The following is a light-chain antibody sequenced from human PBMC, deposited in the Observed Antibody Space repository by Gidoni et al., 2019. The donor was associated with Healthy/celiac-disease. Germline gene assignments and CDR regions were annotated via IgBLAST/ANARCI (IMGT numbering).Light chain of an antibody. Sequence: EIVLTQSPATLSLSPGERATLSCRASQSVSSYLAWYQQKPGHAPRLLIYDASNRATGIPARFSGSGSGTDFTLTLSSLEPEDFAVYYCQQRSHWPTFGGGTKVEIK. V-gene: IGKV3-11*01. CDR2: DAS. CDR1: QSVSSY. CDR3: QQRSHWPT. J-gene: IGKJ4*01.